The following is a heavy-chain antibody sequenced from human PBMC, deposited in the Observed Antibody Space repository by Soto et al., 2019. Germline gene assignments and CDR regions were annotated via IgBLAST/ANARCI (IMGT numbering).Heavy chain of an antibody. V-gene: IGHV5-51*01. D-gene: IGHD6-6*01. CDR3: AIGTASGIAARLPYYYYGMDV. CDR1: GYSFTSYW. Sequence: GESLKISCKGSGYSFTSYWIGWVRQMPGKGLEWMGIIYPGDSDTRYSPSFQGQVTISADKSISTAYLQWSSLKASDTAMYYCAIGTASGIAARLPYYYYGMDVWGQGTTVTVSS. CDR2: IYPGDSDT. J-gene: IGHJ6*02.